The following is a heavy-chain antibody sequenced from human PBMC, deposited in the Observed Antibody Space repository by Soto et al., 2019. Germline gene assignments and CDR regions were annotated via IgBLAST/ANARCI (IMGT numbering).Heavy chain of an antibody. CDR1: GYTFTSYG. Sequence: APVKVSCKASGYTFTSYGISGVLQSPVQGLEWMGWISAYNGNTNYAQKLQGRVTMTTDTSTSTAYMELRSLRSDDTAVYYCARGPDYGDYAHWFDPWGQGTLVTVSS. CDR2: ISAYNGNT. CDR3: ARGPDYGDYAHWFDP. D-gene: IGHD4-17*01. J-gene: IGHJ5*02. V-gene: IGHV1-18*04.